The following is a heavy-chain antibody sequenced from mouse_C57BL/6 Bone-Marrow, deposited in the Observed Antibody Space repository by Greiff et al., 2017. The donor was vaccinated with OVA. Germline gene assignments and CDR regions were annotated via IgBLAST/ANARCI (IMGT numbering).Heavy chain of an antibody. CDR1: GFNIKDDY. D-gene: IGHD2-2*01. CDR3: TPLYDGDDGLFAY. Sequence: EVQLQESGAELVRPGASVKLSCTASGFNIKDDYMHWVKQRPEQGLEWIGWIDPENGDTEYASKFQGKATITADTSSNTAYLQLSSLTSEDTAVYYCTPLYDGDDGLFAYWGQGTLVTVSA. CDR2: IDPENGDT. V-gene: IGHV14-4*01. J-gene: IGHJ3*01.